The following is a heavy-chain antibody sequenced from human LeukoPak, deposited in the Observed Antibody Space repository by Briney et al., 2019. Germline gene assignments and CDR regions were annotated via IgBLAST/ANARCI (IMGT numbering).Heavy chain of an antibody. CDR2: IYPGDFDT. J-gene: IGHJ4*02. CDR1: GYSFTSYW. CDR3: ARRQGYYDSSGCFDY. V-gene: IGHV5-51*01. Sequence: GESLKISCKGSGYSFTSYWIGWVRQMPGKGPEWMGIIYPGDFDTRYSPSFQGQVTISADKSISTAYLQWSSLKASDTAMYYCARRQGYYDSSGCFDYWGQGTLVTVSS. D-gene: IGHD3-22*01.